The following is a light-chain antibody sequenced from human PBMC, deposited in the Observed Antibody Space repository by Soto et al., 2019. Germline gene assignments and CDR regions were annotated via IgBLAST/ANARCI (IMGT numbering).Light chain of an antibody. CDR2: DVS. CDR1: SSDVGGYNY. J-gene: IGLJ1*01. CDR3: SSYTSSSTPYV. Sequence: QSALARPASGTGSPRQSITISRNGTSSDVGGYNYVSWYQQHPGKAPKLMIYDVSNRPSGVSNRFSGSKSGNTASLTISGLQAEDEADYYCSSYTSSSTPYVFGTGTKVTVL. V-gene: IGLV2-14*01.